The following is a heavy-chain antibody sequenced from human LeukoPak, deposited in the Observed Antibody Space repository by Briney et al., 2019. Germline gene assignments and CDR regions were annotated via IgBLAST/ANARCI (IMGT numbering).Heavy chain of an antibody. J-gene: IGHJ4*02. CDR3: ARSRYNWNFGY. Sequence: SETLSLTCAVYGGSFSGYYWSWIRQPPGKGLEWIGSIYYSGSTYYNPSLKSRVTISVDTSKNQFSLKLSSVTAADTAVYYCARSRYNWNFGYRGQGTLVTVSS. CDR1: GGSFSGYY. D-gene: IGHD1-1*01. V-gene: IGHV4-34*01. CDR2: IYYSGST.